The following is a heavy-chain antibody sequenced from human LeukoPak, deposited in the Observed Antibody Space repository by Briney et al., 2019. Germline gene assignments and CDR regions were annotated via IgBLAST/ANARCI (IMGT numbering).Heavy chain of an antibody. V-gene: IGHV4-59*01. J-gene: IGHJ5*02. CDR2: IFGSGST. CDR3: ARDDYRGVTNFDP. D-gene: IGHD3-10*01. Sequence: SETLSLTCTVSGGSISDYYWSWIRQPPGKGLEWIGWIFGSGSTNYNPSLKSRVTISVDTSKNQFSLRLNSVTTADTAVYYCARDDYRGVTNFDPWGQGTLVTVSS. CDR1: GGSISDYY.